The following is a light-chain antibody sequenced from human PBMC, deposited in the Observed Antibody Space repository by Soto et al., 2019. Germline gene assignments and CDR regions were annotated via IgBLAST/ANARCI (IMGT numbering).Light chain of an antibody. CDR1: SSNIGNNY. CDR2: DNS. J-gene: IGLJ2*01. Sequence: QSVLTQPPSVSAAPGQKVTISCSGGSSNIGNNYVSWYQQLPGKVPKLLIYDNSKRPSGIPDRFSGSKSGTSATLGITGLQTGDEADYYCGTWDNSLTTVVIGGGTKVTVL. V-gene: IGLV1-51*01. CDR3: GTWDNSLTTVV.